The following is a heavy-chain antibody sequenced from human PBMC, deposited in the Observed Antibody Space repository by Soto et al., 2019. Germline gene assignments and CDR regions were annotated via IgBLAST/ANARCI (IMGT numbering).Heavy chain of an antibody. CDR2: ISGSGGST. CDR1: GFTVSSNY. D-gene: IGHD2-15*01. V-gene: IGHV3-23*01. Sequence: GGSLRLSCAASGFTVSSNYMSWVRQAPGKGLEWVSAISGSGGSTYYADSVKGRFTISRDNSKNTLYLQMNSLRAEDTAVYYCAKDQARYCSGGSCYHYFDYWGQGTLVTVSS. CDR3: AKDQARYCSGGSCYHYFDY. J-gene: IGHJ4*02.